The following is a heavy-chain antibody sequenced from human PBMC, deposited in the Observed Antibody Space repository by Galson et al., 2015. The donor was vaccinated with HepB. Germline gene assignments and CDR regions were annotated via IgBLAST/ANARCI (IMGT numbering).Heavy chain of an antibody. D-gene: IGHD6-19*01. J-gene: IGHJ5*02. CDR3: ARDRTPVAGRRSWFDP. Sequence: SVKVSCKASGYTFTGYYMHWVRQAPGQGLEWMGRINPNSGGTNYAQKFQGRVTMTRDTSISTAYMELSRLRSDDTAVYYCARDRTPVAGRRSWFDPWGQGTLVTVSS. CDR1: GYTFTGYY. CDR2: INPNSGGT. V-gene: IGHV1-2*06.